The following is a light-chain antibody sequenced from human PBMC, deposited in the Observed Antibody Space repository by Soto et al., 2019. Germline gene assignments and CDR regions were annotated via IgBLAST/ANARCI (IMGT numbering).Light chain of an antibody. V-gene: IGKV3-20*01. CDR1: QSVSSSY. CDR3: QQYGSSPPIT. J-gene: IGKJ5*01. CDR2: GAS. Sequence: EIVLTQSPATLSVSPVERATLSFRASQSVSSSYLAWYQQKPGQAPRLLIYGASSRATGIPDRFSGSGSGTDFTLTISRLEPEDFAVYYCQQYGSSPPITFGQGTRLEI.